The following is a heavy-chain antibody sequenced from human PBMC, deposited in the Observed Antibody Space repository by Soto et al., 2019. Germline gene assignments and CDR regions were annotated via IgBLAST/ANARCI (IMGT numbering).Heavy chain of an antibody. CDR2: IYYNGNA. Sequence: PSETLSLTCTVSADSFSKYYWTWIRQPPGKGLGWIGYIYYNGNANYNPSLKRRVTISVDTSKKEISLKLSSVTAADTAVYYCASVTFGGVVLAHWGQGTLVTVSS. J-gene: IGHJ4*02. CDR3: ASVTFGGVVLAH. V-gene: IGHV4-59*01. D-gene: IGHD3-16*01. CDR1: ADSFSKYY.